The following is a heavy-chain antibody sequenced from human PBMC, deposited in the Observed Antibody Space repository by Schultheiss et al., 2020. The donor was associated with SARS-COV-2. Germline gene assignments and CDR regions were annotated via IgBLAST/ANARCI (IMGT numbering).Heavy chain of an antibody. CDR2: IYYSGST. Sequence: SETLSLTCTVSGGSISSGGYYWSWIRQHPGKGLEWIGYIYYSGSTYYNPSLKSRVTMSLDTSKSQVSLNLNSVTAADAAVYYCARGSRIGIVGPADSWGQGTVVTVSS. CDR1: GGSISSGGYY. V-gene: IGHV4-31*03. D-gene: IGHD1-26*01. J-gene: IGHJ4*02. CDR3: ARGSRIGIVGPADS.